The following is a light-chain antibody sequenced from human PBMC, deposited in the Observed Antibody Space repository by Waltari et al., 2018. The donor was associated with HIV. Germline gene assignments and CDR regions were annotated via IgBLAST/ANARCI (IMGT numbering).Light chain of an antibody. CDR1: QSVSYW. V-gene: IGKV1-5*03. Sequence: DIQMTQSPSPLSASLRHRVTINCRASQSVSYWLAWYQQKPGKAPKLLISKASSLKSGVPSRFSGSGSGTEFTLNISSLQPDDFATYYCQQYNRYPYTFGQGTKLEIK. J-gene: IGKJ2*01. CDR3: QQYNRYPYT. CDR2: KAS.